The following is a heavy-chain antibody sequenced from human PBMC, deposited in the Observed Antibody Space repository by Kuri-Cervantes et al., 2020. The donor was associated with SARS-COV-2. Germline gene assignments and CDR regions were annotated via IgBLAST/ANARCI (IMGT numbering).Heavy chain of an antibody. Sequence: GESLKISCAAPGFTFSGYYMNWVRQAPGKGLEWVSSISSSSTIYYADSVKGRFTISRDNAKNSLYLQMNSLRAEDTAVYYCARASLQEYSGSYFHYFDYWGQGTLVTVSS. CDR2: ISSSSTI. D-gene: IGHD1-26*01. J-gene: IGHJ4*02. CDR3: ARASLQEYSGSYFHYFDY. V-gene: IGHV3-69-1*02. CDR1: GFTFSGYY.